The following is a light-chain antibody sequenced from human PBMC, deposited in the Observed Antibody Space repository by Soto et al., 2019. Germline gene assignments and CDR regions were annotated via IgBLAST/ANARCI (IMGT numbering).Light chain of an antibody. CDR2: KAS. Sequence: DIQMTQSPSTLSASVGDRVTITCRASQSINNWLAWYQQKPGKAPKLFIFKASTLESGVTSRFSGSGYGTEFTLSISSLQPDDFATYVFQQYESFPRTFGQGTKVEIK. J-gene: IGKJ1*01. CDR1: QSINNW. V-gene: IGKV1-5*03. CDR3: QQYESFPRT.